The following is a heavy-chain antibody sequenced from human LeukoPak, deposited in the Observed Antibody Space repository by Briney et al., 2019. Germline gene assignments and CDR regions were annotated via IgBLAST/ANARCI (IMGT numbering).Heavy chain of an antibody. CDR2: IYYSGST. Sequence: SETLSLTCTVSGVSISSYYWSWIRQPPGKGLEWIGYIYYSGSTNYNPSLKSRVTISVDTSKNQFSLKLSSVTTADTAVYYCAGTWIQLWLSPYNWFDPWGQGTLVTVSS. CDR1: GVSISSYY. CDR3: AGTWIQLWLSPYNWFDP. J-gene: IGHJ5*02. D-gene: IGHD5-18*01. V-gene: IGHV4-59*01.